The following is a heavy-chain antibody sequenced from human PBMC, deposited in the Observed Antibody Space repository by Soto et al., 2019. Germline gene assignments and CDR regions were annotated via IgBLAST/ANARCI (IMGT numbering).Heavy chain of an antibody. J-gene: IGHJ4*02. CDR3: ARGRYGDY. D-gene: IGHD1-1*01. Sequence: QVHLVQSGAEVKKPGASVKVSCKGSGYAFTTYGITWVRQAPGQGLEWMGWISAHNGNTNYAQKLQGRVTVTRDTSTSTAYMELRSLGSDDTAVYYCARGRYGDYWGQGAQVTVSS. CDR1: GYAFTTYG. CDR2: ISAHNGNT. V-gene: IGHV1-18*01.